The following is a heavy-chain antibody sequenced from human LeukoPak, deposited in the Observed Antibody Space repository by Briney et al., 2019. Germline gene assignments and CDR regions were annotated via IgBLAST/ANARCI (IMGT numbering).Heavy chain of an antibody. V-gene: IGHV4-34*01. CDR3: ASATGTVDY. CDR1: GGSFSGYY. CDR2: INHSGST. J-gene: IGHJ4*02. D-gene: IGHD1-1*01. Sequence: SETLSLTCAVYGGSFSGYYWSWIRQPPGKGLEWIGEINHSGSTNYNPSLKSRVTISVDTSKNQFSLKLSSVTAADTAVYYCASATGTVDYWGQGTLVTVSS.